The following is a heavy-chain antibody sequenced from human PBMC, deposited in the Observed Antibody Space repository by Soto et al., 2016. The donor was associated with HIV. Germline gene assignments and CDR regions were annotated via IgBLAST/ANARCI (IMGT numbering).Heavy chain of an antibody. CDR2: INHAGNT. D-gene: IGHD3-10*01. J-gene: IGHJ3*02. CDR3: VRVGTTDRGIIDAFDI. CDR1: GDSFSGYY. V-gene: IGHV4-34*02. Sequence: QVQLQQWGAGLLKPSETLSLTCAVYGDSFSGYYWTWVRQSPGKGLEWIGEINHAGNTNYNPSLSDRVIIFVDTSKNQFSLRLNSVTAADTAVYYCVRVGTTDRGIIDAFDIWGRGT.